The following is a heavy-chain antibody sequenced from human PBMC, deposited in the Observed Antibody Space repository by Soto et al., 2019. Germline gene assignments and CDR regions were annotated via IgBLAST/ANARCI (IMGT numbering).Heavy chain of an antibody. D-gene: IGHD6-6*01. Sequence: PGGSLRLSCAASGFTFSDYYMSWIRQAPGKGLEWVSYISSSGSTIYYADSVKGRFTISRDNAKNSLYLQMNSLRAEDTAVYYCARVAYSSSSLYYYYMDVWGKGTTVTVSS. CDR3: ARVAYSSSSLYYYYMDV. J-gene: IGHJ6*03. CDR2: ISSSGSTI. CDR1: GFTFSDYY. V-gene: IGHV3-11*01.